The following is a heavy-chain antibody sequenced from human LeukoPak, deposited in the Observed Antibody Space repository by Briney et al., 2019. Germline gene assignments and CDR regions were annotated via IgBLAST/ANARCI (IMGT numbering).Heavy chain of an antibody. J-gene: IGHJ4*01. D-gene: IGHD5-18*01. CDR2: ISYSGSS. V-gene: IGHV4-31*03. CDR3: ARSDSYGYSSDY. CDR1: GGSISSGGYY. Sequence: SQTLSLTCTVSGGSISSGGYYWSWIRQHPGKGLEWVGYISYSGSSYCNPSLKSRVTISVDTSKNQFSLKLSSVTAADTAVYYCARSDSYGYSSDYWGQGTLVTVSS.